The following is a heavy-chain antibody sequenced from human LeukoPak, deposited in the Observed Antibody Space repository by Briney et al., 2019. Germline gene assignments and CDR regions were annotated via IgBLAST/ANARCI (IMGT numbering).Heavy chain of an antibody. CDR3: ARHGLYQDYGY. CDR1: GGSISSSSSF. Sequence: SETLSLTCTVSGGSISSSSSFWAWIRQPPGKGLEWIRNVYYSGNTHYNPSLKRRVTISLDTSKNQFSLRLTSVTAADTAVYYCARHGLYQDYGYWGQGTLVTVSS. J-gene: IGHJ4*02. CDR2: VYYSGNT. V-gene: IGHV4-39*01. D-gene: IGHD3-16*01.